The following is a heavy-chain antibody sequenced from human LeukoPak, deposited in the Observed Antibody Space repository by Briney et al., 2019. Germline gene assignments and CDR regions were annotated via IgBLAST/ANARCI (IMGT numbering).Heavy chain of an antibody. J-gene: IGHJ3*02. Sequence: GGSLRLSCAASGFTFSSYGMHWVRQAPGKGLEWVAFIRYDGSNKYYADSVKGRFTISRDNSKNTLYLQMNSLRAEDTAVYYCASSAAPLNDAFDIWGQGTMVTVSS. CDR1: GFTFSSYG. D-gene: IGHD2-2*01. CDR3: ASSAAPLNDAFDI. V-gene: IGHV3-30*02. CDR2: IRYDGSNK.